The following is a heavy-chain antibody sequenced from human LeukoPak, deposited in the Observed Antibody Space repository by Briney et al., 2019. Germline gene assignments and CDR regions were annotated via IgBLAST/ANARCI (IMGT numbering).Heavy chain of an antibody. CDR2: ISSSSSTI. Sequence: GGFQRLSCAASGFTFSSYAMSWVRQAPGKGLEWVSYISSSSSTIYYADSVKGRFTISRDNAKNSLYLQMNSLRAEDTAVYYCARDSRGSAYDFWSGYLVYWGQGTLVTVSS. J-gene: IGHJ4*02. CDR1: GFTFSSYA. CDR3: ARDSRGSAYDFWSGYLVY. D-gene: IGHD3-3*01. V-gene: IGHV3-48*01.